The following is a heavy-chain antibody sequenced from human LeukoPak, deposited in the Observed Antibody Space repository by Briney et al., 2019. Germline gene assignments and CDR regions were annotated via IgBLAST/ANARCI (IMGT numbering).Heavy chain of an antibody. CDR1: GFTFSSYG. CDR2: IWYDGSNK. CDR3: TRHSDTYCSRANCYVDNFYGLDV. V-gene: IGHV3-33*01. Sequence: GGSLRLSCAASGFTFSSYGMHWVRQAPGKGLEWVAVIWYDGSNKHYADSVKGRFTISRDNSKNTLYLQMNSLKTEDTAVYYCTRHSDTYCSRANCYVDNFYGLDVWGQGTRVTVSS. D-gene: IGHD2-2*01. J-gene: IGHJ6*02.